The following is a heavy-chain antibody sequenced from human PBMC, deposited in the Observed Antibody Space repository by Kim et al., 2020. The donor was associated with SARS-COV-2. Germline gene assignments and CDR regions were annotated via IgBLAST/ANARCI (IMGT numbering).Heavy chain of an antibody. J-gene: IGHJ4*02. Sequence: SVKGRFTISRDRSRNTLYVKMNSVRAEDTAVYYCARGSGNDCGDQLDYWSQGTLVTVSS. D-gene: IGHD4-17*01. V-gene: IGHV3-23*02. CDR3: ARGSGNDCGDQLDY.